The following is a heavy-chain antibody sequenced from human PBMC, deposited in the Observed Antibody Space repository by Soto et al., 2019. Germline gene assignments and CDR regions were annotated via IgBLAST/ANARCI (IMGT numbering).Heavy chain of an antibody. V-gene: IGHV4-30-4*01. D-gene: IGHD5-12*01. Sequence: TLSLTCTFSGGSISSGEYYWNWIRQPPGKGLEWIGDIYYTGTTYYNPSLKSRVTISVDTSKNQVSLKLSSVTAADTAVYYCARDRVAKDSGWDDGFDVWGQGTMVTVSS. J-gene: IGHJ3*01. CDR2: IYYTGTT. CDR1: GGSISSGEYY. CDR3: ARDRVAKDSGWDDGFDV.